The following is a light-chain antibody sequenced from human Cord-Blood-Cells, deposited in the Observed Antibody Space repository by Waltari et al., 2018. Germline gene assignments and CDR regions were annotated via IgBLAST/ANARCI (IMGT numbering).Light chain of an antibody. Sequence: EIVLTQSPATLSLSPGERATLSCRASQSVSSYLAWYQQKHGHAPRLLIDDASNRATGIPARFSGSGSGTDFTLTISSLEPEDFAVYYCQQRSNWLTFGGGTKVEIK. CDR2: DAS. V-gene: IGKV3-11*01. J-gene: IGKJ4*01. CDR1: QSVSSY. CDR3: QQRSNWLT.